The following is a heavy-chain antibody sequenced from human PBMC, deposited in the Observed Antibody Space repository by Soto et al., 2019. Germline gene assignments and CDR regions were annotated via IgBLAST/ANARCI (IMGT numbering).Heavy chain of an antibody. J-gene: IGHJ4*02. CDR3: ARGGDPDY. Sequence: EVQLVESGGGLVQPGGSLRLSCVASGFTFNYYWMHWVRQAPGKGLVWVSRIQSDGSSPDYVDSVKGRFTTSRDNAKNTLYLQMNNLRAEDTAVYYCARGGDPDYWGQGTLVTVSS. CDR2: IQSDGSSP. V-gene: IGHV3-74*01. D-gene: IGHD2-21*02. CDR1: GFTFNYYW.